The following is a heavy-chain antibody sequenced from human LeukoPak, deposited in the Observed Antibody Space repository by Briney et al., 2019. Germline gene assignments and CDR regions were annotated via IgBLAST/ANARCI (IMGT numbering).Heavy chain of an antibody. D-gene: IGHD3-16*01. V-gene: IGHV1-69*06. CDR2: IIPIFGTA. J-gene: IGHJ6*03. CDR1: GGTFSSYA. CDR3: AREGFIYVWGAGNYYMDV. Sequence: GASVKVSCKASGGTFSSYAISWVRQAPGQGLEWMGGIIPIFGTANYAQKFQGRVTITADKSTSTAYMELSSLRAEDTAVYYCAREGFIYVWGAGNYYMDVWGKGTTVTVSS.